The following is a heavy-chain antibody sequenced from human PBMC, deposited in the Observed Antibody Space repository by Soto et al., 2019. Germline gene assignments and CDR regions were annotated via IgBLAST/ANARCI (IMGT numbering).Heavy chain of an antibody. V-gene: IGHV4-59*08. J-gene: IGHJ5*01. Sequence: SETLSLTCTVSGGSISSYYWSWIRQPPGKGLEWIGYIYYSGSTNYNPSLKSRVTISVDTSKNQFSLKLSSVTAADTAVYYCASLTPGQANWSDSWGQGTLVTVSS. CDR2: IYYSGST. CDR3: ASLTPGQANWSDS. CDR1: GGSISSYY.